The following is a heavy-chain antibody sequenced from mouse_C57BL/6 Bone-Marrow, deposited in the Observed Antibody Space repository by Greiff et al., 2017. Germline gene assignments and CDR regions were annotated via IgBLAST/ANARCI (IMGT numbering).Heavy chain of an antibody. J-gene: IGHJ4*01. CDR3: ARRLRYAMDY. D-gene: IGHD2-2*01. CDR2: ISSGSSTI. Sequence: EVHLVESGGGLVKPGGSLKLSCAASGFTFSDYGMHWVRQAPEKGLEWVAYISSGSSTIYYADTVKGRFTISRDNAKNTLFLQMTSLRSADTAMYYCARRLRYAMDYWGQGTSVTVSS. V-gene: IGHV5-17*01. CDR1: GFTFSDYG.